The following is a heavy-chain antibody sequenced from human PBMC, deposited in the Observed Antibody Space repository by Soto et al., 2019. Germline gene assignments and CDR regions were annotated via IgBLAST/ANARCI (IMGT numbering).Heavy chain of an antibody. V-gene: IGHV1-46*03. CDR1: GYTLTSYY. D-gene: IGHD3-3*01. CDR3: VRLALIQYYDFRNDYYPNLPSPDL. Sequence: ASVKASCKASGYTLTSYYMHWMRQAPGQGLEWMGIINPSGGSTSYAQKFQGRVTMTRDTSTSTVYMELSSLSSEDTAVYYGVRLALIQYYDFRNDYYPNLPSPDLWGPGSLVTVDS. CDR2: INPSGGST. J-gene: IGHJ2*01.